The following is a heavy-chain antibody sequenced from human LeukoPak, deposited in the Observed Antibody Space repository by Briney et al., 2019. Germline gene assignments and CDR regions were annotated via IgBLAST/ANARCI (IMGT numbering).Heavy chain of an antibody. CDR2: IYYSGST. CDR3: ARDKSSSGGFDY. J-gene: IGHJ4*02. CDR1: GYSISSGYY. Sequence: PSETLSLTCTVSGYSISSGYYWGWIRQPPGKGLEWIGYIYYSGSTNYNPSLKSRVTISVDTSKNQFSLKLSSVTAADTAVYYCARDKSSSGGFDYWGQGTLVTVSS. D-gene: IGHD6-13*01. V-gene: IGHV4-61*01.